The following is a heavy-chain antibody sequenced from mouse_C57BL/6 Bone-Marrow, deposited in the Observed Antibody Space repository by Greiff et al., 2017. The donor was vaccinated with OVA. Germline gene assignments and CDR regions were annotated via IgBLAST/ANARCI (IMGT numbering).Heavy chain of an antibody. Sequence: QVQLKQPGTELVKPGASVKLSCKASGYTFTSYWMHWVKQRPGQGLEWIGNINPSNGGTNYNEKFKSKATLTVDKSSSTAYMQLSSLTSEDSAVYYCARYPITTVVEDAMDYWGQGTSVTVSS. CDR1: GYTFTSYW. D-gene: IGHD1-1*01. CDR2: INPSNGGT. CDR3: ARYPITTVVEDAMDY. V-gene: IGHV1-53*01. J-gene: IGHJ4*01.